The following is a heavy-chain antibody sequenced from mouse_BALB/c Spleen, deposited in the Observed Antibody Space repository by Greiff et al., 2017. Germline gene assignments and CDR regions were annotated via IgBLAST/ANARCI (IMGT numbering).Heavy chain of an antibody. D-gene: IGHD2-10*02. CDR2: IYPSDSYT. Sequence: QVQLQQPGAELVRPGASVKLSCKASGYTFTSYWINWVKQRPGQGLEWIGNIYPSDSYTNYNQKFKDKATLTVDKSSSTAYMQLSSPTSEDSAVYYCTRGYGNYAWFAYWGQGTLGTVSA. J-gene: IGHJ3*01. V-gene: IGHV1-69*02. CDR1: GYTFTSYW. CDR3: TRGYGNYAWFAY.